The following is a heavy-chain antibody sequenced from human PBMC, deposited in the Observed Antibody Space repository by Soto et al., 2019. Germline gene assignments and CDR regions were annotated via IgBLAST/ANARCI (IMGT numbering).Heavy chain of an antibody. CDR1: GFTFSDYY. Sequence: QVQLVESGGGLVKPGGSLRLSCAASGFTFSDYYMNWIRQAPGKGLEWVSYISSSGTTIYYADSVKGRFTISRDNAKNSRFLQMNGLRAEDTALYCCAGGRSIFYGMDVWGQGTTVTVSS. V-gene: IGHV3-11*01. D-gene: IGHD6-13*01. CDR2: ISSSGTTI. J-gene: IGHJ6*02. CDR3: AGGRSIFYGMDV.